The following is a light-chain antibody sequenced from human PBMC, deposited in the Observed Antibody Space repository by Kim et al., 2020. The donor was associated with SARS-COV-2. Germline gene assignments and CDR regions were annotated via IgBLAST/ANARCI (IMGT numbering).Light chain of an antibody. CDR1: ELGDKY. J-gene: IGLJ2*01. V-gene: IGLV3-1*01. CDR2: QDT. Sequence: STGPTASITCSGDELGDKYVFWYQQNPGQAPVLVIYQDTKRPSGIPERFSASNSGNTATLTISGTQATDEADYYCQAWDSGTAVVFGGGTQLTVL. CDR3: QAWDSGTAVV.